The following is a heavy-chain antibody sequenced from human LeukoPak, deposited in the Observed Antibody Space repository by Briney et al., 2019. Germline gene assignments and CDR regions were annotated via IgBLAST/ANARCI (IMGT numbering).Heavy chain of an antibody. CDR2: ISAYNGNT. CDR1: GYTFTSYG. Sequence: ASVKVSCKASGYTFTSYGISWVRQAPGQGLEWMGWISAYNGNTNYAQKLQGRVTMTTDTSTSTAYMELRSLRSDDTAVYYCARVVAAAGTWWFDPWGQGTLVTVSS. J-gene: IGHJ5*02. CDR3: ARVVAAAGTWWFDP. D-gene: IGHD6-13*01. V-gene: IGHV1-18*01.